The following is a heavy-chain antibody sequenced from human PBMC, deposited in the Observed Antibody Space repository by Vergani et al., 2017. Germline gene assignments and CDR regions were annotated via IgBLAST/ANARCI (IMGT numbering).Heavy chain of an antibody. J-gene: IGHJ4*02. CDR2: VDPEDGET. D-gene: IGHD3-16*02. CDR1: GYTFTDYY. Sequence: EVQLVQSGAEVKKPGATVKISCKVSGYTFTDYYMHWVQQAPGKGLEWMGLVDPEDGETIYAEKFQGRVTITADTSTDTAYMELSSLRSEDTAVYYCARGLNGDDYVWGSYRWLFYWGQGTLVTVSS. V-gene: IGHV1-69-2*01. CDR3: ARGLNGDDYVWGSYRWLFY.